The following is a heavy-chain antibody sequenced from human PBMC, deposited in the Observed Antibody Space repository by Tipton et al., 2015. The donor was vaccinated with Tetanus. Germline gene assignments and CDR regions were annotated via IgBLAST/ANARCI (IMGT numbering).Heavy chain of an antibody. J-gene: IGHJ5*02. CDR1: GDSISRGGYF. CDR2: IYYSGST. Sequence: TLSLTCTVSGDSISRGGYFWNWIRQRPGKGLEWIGYIYYSGSTYYNPSLKSRLSMSVDTSKNQFSLNLTSVTAADTAVYYCARDQGGGRVVRLNWFDPWGQGTLVTVSS. V-gene: IGHV4-31*03. CDR3: ARDQGGGRVVRLNWFDP. D-gene: IGHD6-6*01.